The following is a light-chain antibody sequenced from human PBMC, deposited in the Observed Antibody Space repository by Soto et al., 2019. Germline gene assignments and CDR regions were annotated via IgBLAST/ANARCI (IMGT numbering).Light chain of an antibody. J-gene: IGKJ2*01. Sequence: EMVLTQSPGTLSLSPGERATLSCRASQSCSGNSFAWYQQKSSQSPRLLIYGSSDRATGIPARFSGSGSRTDFTLTITRVEPEDFAVYYCQWYGSSPPYTFDQGTKLEIK. CDR2: GSS. CDR1: QSCSGNS. V-gene: IGKV3-20*01. CDR3: QWYGSSPPYT.